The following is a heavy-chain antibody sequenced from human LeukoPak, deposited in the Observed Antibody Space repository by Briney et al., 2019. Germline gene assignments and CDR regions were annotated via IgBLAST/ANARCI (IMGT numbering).Heavy chain of an antibody. CDR2: FYASGTT. J-gene: IGHJ4*02. CDR1: GGSIVSHY. D-gene: IGHD1-26*01. Sequence: PSETLSLTCTVSGGSIVSHYWNWIRQPAGRGLEWIGRFYASGTTNTSPSLKSRVTMSVDTSKSQFSLKLTSVTAADTAVYYCARQSFAPFQVGPETPIESWGQGTLVTVSS. CDR3: ARQSFAPFQVGPETPIES. V-gene: IGHV4-4*07.